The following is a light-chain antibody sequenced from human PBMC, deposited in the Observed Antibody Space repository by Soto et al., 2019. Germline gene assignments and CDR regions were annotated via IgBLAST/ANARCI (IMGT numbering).Light chain of an antibody. V-gene: IGLV2-14*01. CDR1: SSDVGGYNY. CDR3: SSYTSSGTLYV. Sequence: QSALTQPASVSGSPGQSITISCTGTSSDVGGYNYVSWYQQHPGKAPKLMIYEVSNRPSGVSNRFPGSKSGNTASLTISGLQAEDEADYYCSSYTSSGTLYVFGTGTKVTVL. CDR2: EVS. J-gene: IGLJ1*01.